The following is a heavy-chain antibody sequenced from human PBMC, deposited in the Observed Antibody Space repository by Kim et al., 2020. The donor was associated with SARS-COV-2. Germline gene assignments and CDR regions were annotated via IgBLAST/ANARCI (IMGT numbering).Heavy chain of an antibody. CDR3: AYVPNIYDSSGYNTEIDY. V-gene: IGHV1-46*01. CDR2: INPSGGST. D-gene: IGHD3-22*01. J-gene: IGHJ4*02. Sequence: ASVKVSCKASGYTFTSYYMHWVRQAPGQGLEWMGIINPSGGSTSYAQKFQGRVTMTRDTSTSTVYMELSSLRSEDTAVYYCAYVPNIYDSSGYNTEIDYWGQGTLVTVSS. CDR1: GYTFTSYY.